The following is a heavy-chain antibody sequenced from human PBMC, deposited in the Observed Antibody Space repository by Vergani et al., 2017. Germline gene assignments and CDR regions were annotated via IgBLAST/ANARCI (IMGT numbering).Heavy chain of an antibody. J-gene: IGHJ4*02. CDR3: ARDPLTYDFWSGYYLY. CDR2: ISAYNGNT. V-gene: IGHV1-18*04. CDR1: GYTFTSYG. Sequence: QVQLVQSGAEVKKPGASVKVSCKASGYTFTSYGSSWVRQAPGQGLEWMGWISAYNGNTNYAQKLQGRVTMTTDTSTSTAYMALRSLRSDDTAVYYCARDPLTYDFWSGYYLYWGQGTLVTVSS. D-gene: IGHD3-3*01.